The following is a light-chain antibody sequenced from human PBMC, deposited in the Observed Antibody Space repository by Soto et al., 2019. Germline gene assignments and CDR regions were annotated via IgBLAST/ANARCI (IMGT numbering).Light chain of an antibody. CDR3: QQYNSYPS. Sequence: DIQMTQSPSTLSASVGDRVTITCRASQSISSWLAWYQQKPGKAPKLLIYKASSLESGVPSRFSGSGSGTEFTLTISSLQPHDFATYYCQQYNSYPSFGGGTTVEIK. J-gene: IGKJ4*01. CDR1: QSISSW. V-gene: IGKV1-5*03. CDR2: KAS.